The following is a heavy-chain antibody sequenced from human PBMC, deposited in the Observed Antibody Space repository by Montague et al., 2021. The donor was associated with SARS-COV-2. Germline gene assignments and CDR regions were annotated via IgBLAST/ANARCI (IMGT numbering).Heavy chain of an antibody. V-gene: IGHV2-70*01. Sequence: PALVKPTQTLTLTCTFSGFSLSTSGMCVSWIRQPPGKALEWLTLIDSDDDKYYSTSLKTRLTISKDTSKNQVVLTMTNMDPVDTATYYCARSYGTTVVTRAFDYWGQGTLVTVSS. CDR1: GFSLSTSGMC. CDR3: ARSYGTTVVTRAFDY. J-gene: IGHJ4*02. CDR2: IDSDDDK. D-gene: IGHD4-23*01.